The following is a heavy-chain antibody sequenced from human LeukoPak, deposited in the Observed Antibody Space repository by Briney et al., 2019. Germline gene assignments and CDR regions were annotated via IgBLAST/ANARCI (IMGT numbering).Heavy chain of an antibody. CDR1: GFTFSYYE. Sequence: GGSLRLSCAASGFTFSYYEMNWVRQAPGKGLEWVSYISSSGGTIYYADSVKGRFTISRDNAKNSLYLQMNSLRAEDTAVYYCARLTAAGDPADYWGQGALVTVSS. J-gene: IGHJ4*02. CDR3: ARLTAAGDPADY. D-gene: IGHD6-13*01. V-gene: IGHV3-48*03. CDR2: ISSSGGTI.